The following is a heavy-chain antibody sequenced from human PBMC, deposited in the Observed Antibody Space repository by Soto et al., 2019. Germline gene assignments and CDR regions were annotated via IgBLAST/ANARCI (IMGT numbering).Heavy chain of an antibody. V-gene: IGHV3-30*18. CDR3: AKGLLWFGEFDNWFDS. J-gene: IGHJ5*01. D-gene: IGHD3-10*01. CDR1: GFTFSSYG. Sequence: QVQLVESGGGVVQPGRSLRLSCAASGFTFSSYGMHWVRQAPGKGLEWVAVISYDGSNKYYADSMKGRFTISRDNSKNPLFLQLNTVSAEDTAVYYCAKGLLWFGEFDNWFDSWGQGTLVTVSS. CDR2: ISYDGSNK.